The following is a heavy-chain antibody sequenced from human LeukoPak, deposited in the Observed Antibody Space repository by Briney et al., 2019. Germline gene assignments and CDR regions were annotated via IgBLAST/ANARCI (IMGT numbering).Heavy chain of an antibody. Sequence: SCKASGGTFSTYGMHWVRQAPGKGLEWVALMSYDGSDKSYADSVKGRFTISRDNSKSTLYLQMDSLRGDDAAVYYCAKAVGSISWSFDYWGQGTLVTVSS. CDR1: GGTFSTYG. CDR3: AKAVGSISWSFDY. D-gene: IGHD6-13*01. V-gene: IGHV3-30*18. CDR2: MSYDGSDK. J-gene: IGHJ4*02.